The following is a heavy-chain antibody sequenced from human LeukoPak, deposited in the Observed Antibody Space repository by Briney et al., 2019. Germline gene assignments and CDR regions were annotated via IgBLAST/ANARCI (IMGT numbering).Heavy chain of an antibody. D-gene: IGHD3-10*01. CDR2: ISYDGSNK. V-gene: IGHV3-30*04. CDR3: ARSNYHGSGSYPEV. CDR1: GFTFSSYA. J-gene: IGHJ6*02. Sequence: PGGSLRLSCAASGFTFSSYAMHWVRQAPGKGLEWVAVISYDGSNKYYADSVKGRFTISRDNSKSTLWLQMGSLRAEDTAVYYCARSNYHGSGSYPEVWGQGTTVTVSS.